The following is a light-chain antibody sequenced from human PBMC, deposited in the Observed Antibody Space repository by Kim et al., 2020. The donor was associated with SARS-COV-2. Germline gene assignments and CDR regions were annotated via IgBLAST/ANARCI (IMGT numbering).Light chain of an antibody. V-gene: IGKV1-39*01. CDR2: AAS. J-gene: IGKJ3*01. CDR3: QQTYDTPFT. CDR1: QRISSC. Sequence: ASLGDSVTITCRASQRISSCLNWFQQKPARAPTLLIIAASSLQSGVPSRFSGSGSETDFSLTISSLQVDDFASYYCQQTYDTPFTFGPGTKVDIK.